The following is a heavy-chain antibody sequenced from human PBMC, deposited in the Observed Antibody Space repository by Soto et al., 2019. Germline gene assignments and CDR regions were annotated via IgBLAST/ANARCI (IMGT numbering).Heavy chain of an antibody. V-gene: IGHV4-30-4*01. CDR1: GGSISSGDYY. J-gene: IGHJ6*02. Sequence: SETLSLTCTVSGGSISSGDYYWSWIRQPPGKGLEWIGYIYYSGSTYYNPSLKSRVTISVDTSKNQFSLKLSSVTAADTAVYYCARAPLRRGGMDVWGQGTTVTVS. D-gene: IGHD4-17*01. CDR3: ARAPLRRGGMDV. CDR2: IYYSGST.